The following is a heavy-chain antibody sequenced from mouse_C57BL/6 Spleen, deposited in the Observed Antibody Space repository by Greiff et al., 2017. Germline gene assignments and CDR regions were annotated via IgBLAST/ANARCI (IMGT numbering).Heavy chain of an antibody. CDR3: ARPPYGNYVSFDY. CDR2: IHPNSGST. CDR1: GYTFTSYW. Sequence: QVQLQQPGAELVKPGASVKLSCKASGYTFTSYWMHWVKQRPGQGLEWIGMIHPNSGSTNYNEKFKSKATLTVDKSSSTAYMQLRSLTSEDSAVYYCARPPYGNYVSFDYWGQGTTLTVSS. V-gene: IGHV1-64*01. J-gene: IGHJ2*01. D-gene: IGHD2-1*01.